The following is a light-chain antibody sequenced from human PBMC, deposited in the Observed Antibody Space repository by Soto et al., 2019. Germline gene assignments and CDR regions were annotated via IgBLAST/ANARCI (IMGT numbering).Light chain of an antibody. CDR3: QQYSSYSGT. CDR1: QSISTW. V-gene: IGKV1-5*01. J-gene: IGKJ1*01. Sequence: GDRVTITCRASQSISTWLAWYHQKPGKAPTLLIYDASSLESGVPSRFSGSGSGTEFTLTISSLQPDDFATYYCQQYSSYSGTFGHGTKVDIK. CDR2: DAS.